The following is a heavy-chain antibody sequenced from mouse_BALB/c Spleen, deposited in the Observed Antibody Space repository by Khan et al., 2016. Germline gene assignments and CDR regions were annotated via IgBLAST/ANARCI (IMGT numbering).Heavy chain of an antibody. V-gene: IGHV3-8*02. D-gene: IGHD1-1*01. Sequence: EVQLQESGPSLVKPSQTLSLTCSVTGDSITSGYWNWIRKFPGNKLEYMGYISYSGSTYYNPSLKRRISITRDTSKNQYYLQLNSVTTEDTATYYCARYLYYYGSSYGAMDYWGQGTSVTVSS. CDR3: ARYLYYYGSSYGAMDY. CDR2: ISYSGST. CDR1: GDSITSGY. J-gene: IGHJ4*01.